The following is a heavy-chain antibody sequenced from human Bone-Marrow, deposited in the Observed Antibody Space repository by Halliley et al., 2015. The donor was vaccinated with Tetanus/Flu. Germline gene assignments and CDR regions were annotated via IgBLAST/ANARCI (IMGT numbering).Heavy chain of an antibody. CDR1: GFTFNSYA. V-gene: IGHV3-23*01. CDR2: LSGSGSST. D-gene: IGHD6-19*01. CDR3: AKGHSASGWDWFAP. Sequence: CAASGFTFNSYAMNWVRQAPGKGLEWVSGLSGSGSSTSYADSVKGRFTISRDNSKNSLYLQMNTLRADDTAVYYCAKGHSASGWDWFAPWGQGTLVTVSS. J-gene: IGHJ5*01.